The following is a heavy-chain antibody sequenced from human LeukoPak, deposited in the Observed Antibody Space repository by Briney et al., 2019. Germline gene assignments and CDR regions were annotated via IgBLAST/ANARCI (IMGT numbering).Heavy chain of an antibody. Sequence: SETLSLTCAVYGGSFSGYYWSWIRQPPGKGLEWIGEINHSGSTNYNPSLKSRVTISVDTSKNQFSLKLSSVTAADTAVYYCARGRSRGYFDSWGQGTLVTVSS. D-gene: IGHD6-13*01. V-gene: IGHV4-34*01. CDR1: GGSFSGYY. CDR2: INHSGST. CDR3: ARGRSRGYFDS. J-gene: IGHJ4*02.